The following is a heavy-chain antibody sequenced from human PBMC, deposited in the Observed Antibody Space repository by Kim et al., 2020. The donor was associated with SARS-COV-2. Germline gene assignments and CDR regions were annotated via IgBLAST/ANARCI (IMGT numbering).Heavy chain of an antibody. V-gene: IGHV3-33*01. D-gene: IGHD4-17*01. J-gene: IGHJ4*02. CDR2: IWYDGSKK. CDR3: ARLGGTTIDY. CDR1: GFSFSGHG. Sequence: GGSLRLSCAASGFSFSGHGMHWLRQAPGKGLEWVALIWYDGSKKYYGDSVKGRFTISRDNSRNILYLQMNNQGAEDTAVYYCARLGGTTIDYWGQGTLVTVSS.